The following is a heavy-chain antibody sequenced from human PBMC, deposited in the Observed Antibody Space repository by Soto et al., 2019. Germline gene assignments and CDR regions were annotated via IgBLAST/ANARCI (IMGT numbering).Heavy chain of an antibody. CDR2: INAGNGDT. J-gene: IGHJ5*02. V-gene: IGHV1-3*01. D-gene: IGHD5-12*01. Sequence: QVQLVQSGAEVEKPGASVKVSCKASGITFTTYAIHWVRQAPGQRLEWMGWINAGNGDTRYSQKFQGRVTLTGDTSASTAYMALSSLRSEDRAIYYCARAITGYVTWGQGTLVTVSS. CDR1: GITFTTYA. CDR3: ARAITGYVT.